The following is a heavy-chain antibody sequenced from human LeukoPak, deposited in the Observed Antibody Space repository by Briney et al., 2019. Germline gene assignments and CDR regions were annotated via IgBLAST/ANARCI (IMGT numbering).Heavy chain of an antibody. J-gene: IGHJ4*02. V-gene: IGHV1-18*01. CDR2: ISAYNGNT. CDR3: ARDDYYDSSRFDY. D-gene: IGHD3-22*01. CDR1: GGTFSTYA. Sequence: ASVKVSCKASGGTFSTYAISWVRQAPGQGLEWMGWISAYNGNTNYAQKLQGRVTMTTDTSTSTAYMELRSLRSDDTAVYYCARDDYYDSSRFDYWGQGTLVTVSS.